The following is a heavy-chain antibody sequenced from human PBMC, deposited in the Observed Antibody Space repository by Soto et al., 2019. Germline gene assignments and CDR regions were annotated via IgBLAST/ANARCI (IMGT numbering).Heavy chain of an antibody. CDR3: AKGLQAARPVGDYYYYYGMDV. CDR2: ISGSGGST. CDR1: GFTFSSYA. D-gene: IGHD6-6*01. J-gene: IGHJ6*02. V-gene: IGHV3-23*01. Sequence: GGSLRLSCAASGFTFSSYAMSWVRQAPGKGLEWVSAISGSGGSTYYADSVKGRFTISRDNSKNTLYLQMNSLRAEDTAVYYCAKGLQAARPVGDYYYYYGMDVWGQGTTVTVSS.